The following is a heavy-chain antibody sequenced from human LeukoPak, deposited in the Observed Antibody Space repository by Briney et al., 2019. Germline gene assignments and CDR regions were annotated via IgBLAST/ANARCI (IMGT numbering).Heavy chain of an antibody. D-gene: IGHD5-24*01. J-gene: IGHJ4*02. CDR3: AKTSRWERDYFDY. V-gene: IGHV3-23*01. Sequence: GGSLRLSCAGSGFIFSSYAMSWVRQAPGKGLEWVSAMSGVGGNTFYTDSVRGRFTISRDKSKNTLYLQMNSLRAEDTAIYYCAKTSRWERDYFDYWGQGTLVTVSS. CDR1: GFIFSSYA. CDR2: MSGVGGNT.